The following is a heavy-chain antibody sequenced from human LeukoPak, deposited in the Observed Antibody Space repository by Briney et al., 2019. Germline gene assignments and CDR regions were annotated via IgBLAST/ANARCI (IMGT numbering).Heavy chain of an antibody. D-gene: IGHD1-26*01. Sequence: PSQTLSLTCTVSGGSISSGGYYWSWIRQPPGKGLEWIGYIYHSGSTYYNPSLKSRVTISVDRSKNQFSLKLSSVTAADTAVYYCAGNSGSYSMKLDVWGKGTTVTVSS. J-gene: IGHJ6*04. CDR2: IYHSGST. CDR1: GGSISSGGYY. V-gene: IGHV4-30-2*01. CDR3: AGNSGSYSMKLDV.